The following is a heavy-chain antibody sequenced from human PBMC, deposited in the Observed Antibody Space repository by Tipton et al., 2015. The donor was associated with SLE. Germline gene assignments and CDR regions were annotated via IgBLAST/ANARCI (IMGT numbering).Heavy chain of an antibody. CDR2: ISSSSSYT. J-gene: IGHJ4*02. D-gene: IGHD6-6*01. Sequence: SLRLSCAASGFTFSDYYMSWIRQAPGKGLEWVSYISSSSSYTNYADSVKGRFTISRDNAKNSLYLQMNSLRAEDTAVYYCARDSGLGSSLDLDYWGQGTLVTVSS. CDR3: ARDSGLGSSLDLDY. CDR1: GFTFSDYY. V-gene: IGHV3-11*05.